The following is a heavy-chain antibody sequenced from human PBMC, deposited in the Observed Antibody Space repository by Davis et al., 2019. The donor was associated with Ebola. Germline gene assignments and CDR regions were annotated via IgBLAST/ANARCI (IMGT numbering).Heavy chain of an antibody. CDR1: GGSVSSGSYY. CDR3: ARIKRRDIVVVPYYFDY. D-gene: IGHD2-2*01. V-gene: IGHV4-61*01. J-gene: IGHJ4*02. Sequence: SETLSLTCTVSGGSVSSGSYYWSWIRQPPGKGLEWIGYIYYSGSTNYNPSLKSRVTISVDTSKNQFSLKLSSVTAADTAVYYCARIKRRDIVVVPYYFDYWGQGTLVTVSS. CDR2: IYYSGST.